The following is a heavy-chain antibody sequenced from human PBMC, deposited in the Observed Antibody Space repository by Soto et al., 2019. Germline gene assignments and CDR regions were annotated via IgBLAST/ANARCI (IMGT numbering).Heavy chain of an antibody. Sequence: GGSLRLSCTGSGVTCGSYALSWVRQAPGKGLEWVGVIRSEANGGTTDYAASVKGRITISRDDSKSIAYMEINSPQTEDTAVYYCTRYYYESSGYYVYWGQGALVTVSS. CDR3: TRYYYESSGYYVY. J-gene: IGHJ4*02. V-gene: IGHV3-49*04. CDR2: IRSEANGGTT. D-gene: IGHD3-22*01. CDR1: GVTCGSYA.